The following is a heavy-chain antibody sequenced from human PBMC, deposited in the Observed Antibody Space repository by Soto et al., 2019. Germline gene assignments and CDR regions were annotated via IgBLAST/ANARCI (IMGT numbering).Heavy chain of an antibody. J-gene: IGHJ4*02. Sequence: ASVKVSCKASGYTFTSYYMHWVRQAPGQGLERMGIINPSGGSTSYAQKFQGRVTMTRDTSTSTVYMELSSLRSEDTAVYYCARAHTIFGVVITLDYWGQGTLVTVSS. CDR1: GYTFTSYY. V-gene: IGHV1-46*01. CDR3: ARAHTIFGVVITLDY. D-gene: IGHD3-3*01. CDR2: INPSGGST.